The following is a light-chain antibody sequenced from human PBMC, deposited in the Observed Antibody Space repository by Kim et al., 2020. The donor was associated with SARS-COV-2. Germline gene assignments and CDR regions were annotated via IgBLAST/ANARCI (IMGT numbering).Light chain of an antibody. CDR2: DSS. CDR3: LKYNTWCA. Sequence: EIVMTQSPATLSVSPGERATLSCRASQTISNKLAWYQQKPGQAPRLLMYDSSTRATGIPARFSGSGSGTEFTLTISSLQSEDFAVYYCLKYNTWCAFGQGTKLEIK. J-gene: IGKJ2*02. V-gene: IGKV3-15*01. CDR1: QTISNK.